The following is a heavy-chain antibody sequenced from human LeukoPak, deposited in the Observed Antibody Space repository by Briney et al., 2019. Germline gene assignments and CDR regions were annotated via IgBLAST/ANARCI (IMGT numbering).Heavy chain of an antibody. V-gene: IGHV4-34*01. D-gene: IGHD5-18*01. CDR1: GGSFSGYY. J-gene: IGHJ4*02. Sequence: SETLSLTCAVYGGSFSGYYWSWNRQPPGKGLEWIGEINHSGSTNYNPSLKSRVTISVDTSKNQFSLRLSSVTAADTAVYYCARGRIPRAFDYWGQGTLVTVSS. CDR3: ARGRIPRAFDY. CDR2: INHSGST.